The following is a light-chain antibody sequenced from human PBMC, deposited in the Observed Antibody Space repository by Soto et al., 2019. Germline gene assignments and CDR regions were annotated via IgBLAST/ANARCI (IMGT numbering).Light chain of an antibody. CDR2: EVS. V-gene: IGLV2-14*01. CDR1: SSDVGGYNY. J-gene: IGLJ3*02. Sequence: QSVPTQPASVSGSPGQSITISCTGTSSDVGGYNYVSWYQQHPGKAPKLMIYEVSNRPSGVSNRFSGSKSGNTASLTISGLQAEDEADYYCSSYTSGSTWVFGGGTKVTVL. CDR3: SSYTSGSTWV.